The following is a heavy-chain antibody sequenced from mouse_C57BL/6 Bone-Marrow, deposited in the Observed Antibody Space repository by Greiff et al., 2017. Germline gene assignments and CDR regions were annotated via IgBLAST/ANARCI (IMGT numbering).Heavy chain of an antibody. V-gene: IGHV1-54*01. CDR2: INPGSGCT. CDR1: GYAFTNYW. J-gene: IGHJ2*01. D-gene: IGHD1-1*01. CDR3: ARGGTTEVGDDFDC. Sequence: VQLQQSGAELVRPGTSVKVSCKASGYAFTNYWIEWVKQRPGQGLEWIGVINPGSGCTNYNEKFKGKATLTADKSSSTAYMQLSSLTSEDSAVYFCARGGTTEVGDDFDCWGQGTTLTVSS.